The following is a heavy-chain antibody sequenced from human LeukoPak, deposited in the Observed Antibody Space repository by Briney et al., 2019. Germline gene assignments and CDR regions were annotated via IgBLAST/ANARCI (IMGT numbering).Heavy chain of an antibody. V-gene: IGHV4-39*07. D-gene: IGHD3-22*01. Sequence: SSETLSLTCTVSGGSISSGSYYWSWIRQPAGKGLEWIGSIYHSGSTYYNPSLKSRVTISVDTSKNQFSLKLSSVTAADTAVYYCARESSGYPSNEEFDYWGQGTLVTVSS. CDR1: GGSISSGSYY. CDR2: IYHSGST. J-gene: IGHJ4*02. CDR3: ARESSGYPSNEEFDY.